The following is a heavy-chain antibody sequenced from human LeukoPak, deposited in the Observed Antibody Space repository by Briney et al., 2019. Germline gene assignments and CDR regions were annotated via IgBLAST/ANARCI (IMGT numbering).Heavy chain of an antibody. CDR2: ISWNSGSI. CDR1: GFTFDDYA. V-gene: IGHV3-9*01. Sequence: PGRSLRLSCAASGFTFDDYAMHWVRQAPGKGLEWVSGISWNSGSIGYADSVKGRFTISRDNAKNSLYLQMNSLRAEDTALYYCAKGASPMVRGVIDYWGQGTLVTVPS. D-gene: IGHD3-10*01. CDR3: AKGASPMVRGVIDY. J-gene: IGHJ4*02.